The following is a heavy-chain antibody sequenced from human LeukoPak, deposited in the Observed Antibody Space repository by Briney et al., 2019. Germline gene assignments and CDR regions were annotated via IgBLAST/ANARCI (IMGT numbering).Heavy chain of an antibody. V-gene: IGHV1-69*05. Sequence: SVKVSCKASGGTFSSYAISWVRQAPGQGLEWMGRIIPIFGTANYAQKFQGRVTITTDESTSTAYMELSSLRSEDTAVYYCATPGLYYYDSSGRYAFDIWGQGTMGTVSS. CDR2: IIPIFGTA. D-gene: IGHD3-22*01. J-gene: IGHJ3*02. CDR3: ATPGLYYYDSSGRYAFDI. CDR1: GGTFSSYA.